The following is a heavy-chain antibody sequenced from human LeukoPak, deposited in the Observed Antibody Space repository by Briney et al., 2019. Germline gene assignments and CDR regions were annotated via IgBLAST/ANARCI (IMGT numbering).Heavy chain of an antibody. V-gene: IGHV3-7*01. Sequence: GGSLRLSCAASGFTFSSYYMSWVRQAPGKGLEWVASIKQDGSEKYYVDSVKGRFTISRDNAKNSPYLQMNSLRGEDTAVYYCAKKLGTPGPWGQGTLVTVSS. CDR1: GFTFSSYY. CDR3: AKKLGTPGP. D-gene: IGHD4-23*01. J-gene: IGHJ5*02. CDR2: IKQDGSEK.